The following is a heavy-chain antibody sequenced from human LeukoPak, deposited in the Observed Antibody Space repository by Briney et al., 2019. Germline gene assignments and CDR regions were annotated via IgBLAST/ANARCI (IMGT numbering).Heavy chain of an antibody. J-gene: IGHJ4*02. CDR1: GFSFSLSGVG. V-gene: IGHV2-5*02. D-gene: IGHD3-10*01. CDR2: IFWDDDK. Sequence: SGPTLVKPTQTLTLTCTFSGFSFSLSGVGVGWIRQPPGKALEWLALIFWDDDKFSRPSLKSRLTITKDTPKNQVVLTMTNMDPVNTPTYYCVHTVASGNLAFDFWGKETLVTFPS. CDR3: VHTVASGNLAFDF.